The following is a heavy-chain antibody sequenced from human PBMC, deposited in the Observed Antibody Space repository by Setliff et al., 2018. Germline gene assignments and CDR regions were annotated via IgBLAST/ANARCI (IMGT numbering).Heavy chain of an antibody. CDR2: IVRLLRSA. Sequence: SVKVSCKASGATFSSYGISWVRQAPGQGLEWVGGIVRLLRSANYAQKFQGRVTITTDESTAYMELTSLRSEDSAIYYCALTIQSGDFRTQYFDPWGQGTLVTVSS. V-gene: IGHV1-69*05. CDR1: GATFSSYG. D-gene: IGHD1-26*01. J-gene: IGHJ5*02. CDR3: ALTIQSGDFRTQYFDP.